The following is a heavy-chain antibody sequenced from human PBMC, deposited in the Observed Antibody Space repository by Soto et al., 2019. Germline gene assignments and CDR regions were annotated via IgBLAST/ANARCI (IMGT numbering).Heavy chain of an antibody. V-gene: IGHV1-46*03. Sequence: ASVKVSCKASGYTFTSYYMHWVRQAPGQGLEWMGIINPSGGSTSYAQKIQGRDTMTRDTSTSTVYKELSSLRSEDTAVYYCARVFCSGGSCYSIDYLGQGTLVTGSS. J-gene: IGHJ4*02. CDR3: ARVFCSGGSCYSIDY. D-gene: IGHD2-15*01. CDR1: GYTFTSYY. CDR2: INPSGGST.